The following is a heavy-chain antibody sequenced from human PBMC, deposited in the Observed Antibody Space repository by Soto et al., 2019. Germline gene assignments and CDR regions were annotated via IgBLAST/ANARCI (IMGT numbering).Heavy chain of an antibody. CDR1: GFTFSSYA. J-gene: IGHJ4*02. CDR2: ISGSGGST. Sequence: GGSLRLSCAASGFTFSSYAMSWVRQAPGKGLEWVSAISGSGGSTYYADSVKGRFTISRDNSKNTLYLQMNSLRAEDTAVYYCEKDLLSYSDSRGYYYTGPKFDYWGQGTLVTVSS. V-gene: IGHV3-23*01. CDR3: EKDLLSYSDSRGYYYTGPKFDY. D-gene: IGHD3-22*01.